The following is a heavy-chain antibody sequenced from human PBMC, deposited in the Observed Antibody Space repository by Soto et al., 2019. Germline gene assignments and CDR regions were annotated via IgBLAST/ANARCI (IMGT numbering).Heavy chain of an antibody. Sequence: QTLSLTCDISGDRVSSNSAAWNWIRQSPSRGLEWLGRTYYRSKWYNDYAVSVKSRITINPDTSKNQFSLQLNSVTPEDTAVYYWERLNGFLEGAVAFDIWGQGTMVTVSS. J-gene: IGHJ3*02. D-gene: IGHD3-3*01. V-gene: IGHV6-1*01. CDR3: ERLNGFLEGAVAFDI. CDR1: GDRVSSNSAA. CDR2: TYYRSKWYN.